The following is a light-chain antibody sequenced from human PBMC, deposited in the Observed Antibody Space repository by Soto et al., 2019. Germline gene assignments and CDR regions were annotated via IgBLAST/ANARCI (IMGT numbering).Light chain of an antibody. J-gene: IGKJ2*01. CDR1: QSVNSY. CDR2: DTS. CDR3: QQRSSWPT. Sequence: EIVLTQSPATLSLSPGERATLSCRASQSVNSYLAWYQQKCGQAPRLLIYDTSNRATGIPDRFSGSGSVTVFPLTISSLEPEAFAVYYCQQRSSWPTFGQGTRLEIK. V-gene: IGKV3-11*01.